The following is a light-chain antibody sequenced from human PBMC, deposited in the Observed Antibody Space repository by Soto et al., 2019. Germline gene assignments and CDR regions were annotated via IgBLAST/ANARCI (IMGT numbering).Light chain of an antibody. CDR3: NSYTSSSSLV. CDR2: EVS. Sequence: QSALTQPASMSGSPGQSITISCTGSSSDIGGYKYVSWYQQHPGKAPKLMIYEVSNRPSGVSDRFSGSKSGNTASLTISGLQAEDEAEYYCNSYTSSSSLVFGGGTKVTVL. CDR1: SSDIGGYKY. J-gene: IGLJ2*01. V-gene: IGLV2-14*01.